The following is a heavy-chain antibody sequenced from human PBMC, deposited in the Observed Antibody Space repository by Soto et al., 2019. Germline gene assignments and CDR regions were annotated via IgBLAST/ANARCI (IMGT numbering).Heavy chain of an antibody. V-gene: IGHV3-48*01. Sequence: EVQLVESGGGLVQPGGSLRLSCAASGFTFSSYSMNWVRQAPGKGLEWVSYISSSSSTIHYSDSVKGRFTMSRDNAKNPLYLQMNSLRAEDTAVYYCARDSRRYRGSYPPDYWGQGTLVTVSS. D-gene: IGHD1-26*01. CDR3: ARDSRRYRGSYPPDY. CDR2: ISSSSSTI. CDR1: GFTFSSYS. J-gene: IGHJ4*02.